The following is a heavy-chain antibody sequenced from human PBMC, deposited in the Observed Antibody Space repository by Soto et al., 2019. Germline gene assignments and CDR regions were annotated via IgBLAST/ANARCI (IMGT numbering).Heavy chain of an antibody. J-gene: IGHJ4*02. CDR2: IYYSGST. CDR3: AGEAGIAGAGTGWGY. Sequence: QVQLQESGPGLVKPSETLSLTCTVSGGSISSYYWSWIRQPPGKGLEWIGYIYYSGSTNYNPSLKSRVTLSVDTSKNQFPLELSSVTAADTAVYYCAGEAGIAGAGTGWGYWGQGTLVTVSS. CDR1: GGSISSYY. D-gene: IGHD6-13*01. V-gene: IGHV4-59*01.